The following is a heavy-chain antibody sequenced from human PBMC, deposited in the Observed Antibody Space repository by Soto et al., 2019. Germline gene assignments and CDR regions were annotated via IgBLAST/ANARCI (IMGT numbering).Heavy chain of an antibody. CDR2: IYYSGST. J-gene: IGHJ6*02. Sequence: SETLSLTCTVSGGSVSSGSYYWSWIRQPPGKGLEWIGYIYYSGSTNYNPSLKSRVTISVDTSKNQFSLKLSSVTAADTAVYYCAIECDYTKAYVIDVCGQHTTVTVSS. D-gene: IGHD4-17*01. V-gene: IGHV4-61*01. CDR1: GGSVSSGSYY. CDR3: AIECDYTKAYVIDV.